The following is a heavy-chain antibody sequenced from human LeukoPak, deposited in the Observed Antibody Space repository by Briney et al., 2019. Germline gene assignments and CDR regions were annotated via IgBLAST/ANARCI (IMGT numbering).Heavy chain of an antibody. CDR1: GYTFSNYG. J-gene: IGHJ6*02. CDR2: IGGYNAKT. CDR3: ARWSGGSDWLYHYGMDV. Sequence: ASVKVSCKASGYTFSNYGISWVRQAPGQGLEWMGWIGGYNAKTNYAKNLQGRVTVTTDTSTSTACMELRSLRSDDTAVYYCARWSGGSDWLYHYGMDVWGQGTTVTVSS. V-gene: IGHV1-18*01. D-gene: IGHD6-19*01.